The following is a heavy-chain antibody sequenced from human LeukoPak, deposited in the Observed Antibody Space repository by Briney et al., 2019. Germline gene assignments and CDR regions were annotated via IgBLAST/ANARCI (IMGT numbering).Heavy chain of an antibody. Sequence: SQTLSLTYAISGDSVSIKSAAWNWLRQSPSRGLEWLGRTYYRSKWYHEYAVSVKSRITINPDTSKNQFSLQLNSVTPEDTAIYYCAILRTASSFDFWGQGTLVTVSS. CDR2: TYYRSKWYH. D-gene: IGHD1-1*01. J-gene: IGHJ4*02. CDR1: GDSVSIKSAA. V-gene: IGHV6-1*01. CDR3: AILRTASSFDF.